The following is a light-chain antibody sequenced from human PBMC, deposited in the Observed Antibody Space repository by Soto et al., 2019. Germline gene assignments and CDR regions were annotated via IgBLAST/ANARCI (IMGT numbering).Light chain of an antibody. J-gene: IGLJ2*01. CDR1: TSDFGGSKY. V-gene: IGLV2-14*01. Sequence: QSALTQPASVSGSPGQSITISCTGATSDFGGSKYVSWYQHHPGKSPKLMIYEVSNRPSGVSNRFSGSKSGNTARLTISGLQAGDEAAYYCSAYAGSSAPVLFGGGTKLTVL. CDR2: EVS. CDR3: SAYAGSSAPVL.